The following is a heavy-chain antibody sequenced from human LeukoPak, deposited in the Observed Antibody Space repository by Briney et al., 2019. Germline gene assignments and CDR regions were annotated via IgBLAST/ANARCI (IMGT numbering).Heavy chain of an antibody. D-gene: IGHD6-13*01. V-gene: IGHV1-3*01. J-gene: IGHJ4*02. CDR3: ARVAEGEQQEDAFDI. CDR2: INAGNGNT. Sequence: ASVKVSCKASGYTFTSYAMHWVRQAPGQRLEWMGWINAGNGNTKYSQKFQGRVTITRDTSASTAYMELSSLRSEDTAVYYCARVAEGEQQEDAFDIWGQGTLVTVSS. CDR1: GYTFTSYA.